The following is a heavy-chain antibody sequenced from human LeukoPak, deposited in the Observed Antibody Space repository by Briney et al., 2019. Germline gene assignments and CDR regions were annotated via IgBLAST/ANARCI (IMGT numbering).Heavy chain of an antibody. J-gene: IGHJ5*02. Sequence: PGGSLRLSCAASGFTFSSYWMSWVRQAPGKGLEWVANIKQDGSEKYYVDSVKGRFTISRDNSKNTLYLQMNSLRAEDTAVYYCARSSSPSGGWFDPWGQGTLVTVSS. CDR3: ARSSSPSGGWFDP. CDR1: GFTFSSYW. CDR2: IKQDGSEK. D-gene: IGHD6-13*01. V-gene: IGHV3-7*01.